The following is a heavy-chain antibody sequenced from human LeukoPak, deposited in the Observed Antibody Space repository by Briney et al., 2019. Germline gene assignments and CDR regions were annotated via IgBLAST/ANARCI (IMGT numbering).Heavy chain of an antibody. CDR3: ATGGIAAAGTGNWFDP. CDR1: GYAFTDYY. J-gene: IGHJ5*02. Sequence: ASVKISCKVSGYAFTDYYMHWVQQAPGKGLEWMGLVDPEDGETIYAEKFQGRVTITADTSTDTAYMELSSLRSEDTAVYYCATGGIAAAGTGNWFDPWGRGTLVTVSS. V-gene: IGHV1-69-2*01. CDR2: VDPEDGET. D-gene: IGHD6-13*01.